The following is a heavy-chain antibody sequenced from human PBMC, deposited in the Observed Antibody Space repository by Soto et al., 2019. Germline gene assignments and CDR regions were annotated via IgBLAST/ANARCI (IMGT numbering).Heavy chain of an antibody. D-gene: IGHD5-18*01. J-gene: IGHJ4*02. V-gene: IGHV3-21*02. CDR3: ARRSGYAYGSLDH. CDR1: GFTFGSYT. CDR2: ISSASSYI. Sequence: EVQLVESGGGLVKPGGSLRLSWATSGFTFGSYTMNWVRQAPAKGLEWVSCISSASSYIYYADSVQGRCTISRDNSEKSLYLHMNSLRAEATAVYYCARRSGYAYGSLDHWGQGVLVTVSS.